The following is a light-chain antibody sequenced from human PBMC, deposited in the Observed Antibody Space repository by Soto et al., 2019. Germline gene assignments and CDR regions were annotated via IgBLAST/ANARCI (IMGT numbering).Light chain of an antibody. J-gene: IGKJ5*01. V-gene: IGKV3-20*01. Sequence: EIVLTQSPATLSVSPGERAPLSCRASQSVSSNLAWYQQKPGQAPRLLIYGASSRATGIPDRFSGSGSGTDFTLTISRLEPEDFALYYCQQYGSSPITFGQGTRLEIK. CDR3: QQYGSSPIT. CDR2: GAS. CDR1: QSVSSN.